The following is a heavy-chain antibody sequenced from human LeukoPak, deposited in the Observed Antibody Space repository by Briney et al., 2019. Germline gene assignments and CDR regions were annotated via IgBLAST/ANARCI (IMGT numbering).Heavy chain of an antibody. CDR1: GFTFSSYD. D-gene: IGHD3/OR15-3a*01. CDR2: VTTAADT. J-gene: IGHJ6*02. V-gene: IGHV3-13*01. Sequence: HAGGSLRLSCAASGFTFSSYDMHWVRQGPGKGLEWVSGVTTAADTYYAGSVKGRFTISRDNGKKAVFLQMNSLSAEDTAVYYCARILEGYYYFGLDVWGQGTTVIVSS. CDR3: ARILEGYYYFGLDV.